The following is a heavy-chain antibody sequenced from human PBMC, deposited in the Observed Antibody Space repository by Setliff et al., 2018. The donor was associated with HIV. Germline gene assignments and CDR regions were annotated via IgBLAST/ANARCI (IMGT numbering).Heavy chain of an antibody. CDR2: IYQSGSI. Sequence: SETLSLTCAASGYSINSGFSRAWIRQPPGQGPQWIGSIYQSGSIYYNPSLQSRVTISVDSSKNQFSLNLFSVTAADTALYYCAKYGPNCRSITCDEGYYFDSWGQGALVTVSS. CDR3: AKYGPNCRSITCDEGYYFDS. J-gene: IGHJ4*02. D-gene: IGHD2-2*01. V-gene: IGHV4-38-2*01. CDR1: GYSINSGFS.